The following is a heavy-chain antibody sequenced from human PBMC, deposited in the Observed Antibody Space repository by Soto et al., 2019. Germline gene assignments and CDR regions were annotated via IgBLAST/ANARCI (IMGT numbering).Heavy chain of an antibody. D-gene: IGHD1-26*01. Sequence: SVKVSCQASGGTFSSYAISWVRQAPGQGLEWMGGIIPIFGTANYAQKFQGRVTITADESTSTAYMELSSLRSEDTAVYYCARDRDSGSYYGYYYYGMDVWGQGTTVTVSS. V-gene: IGHV1-69*13. CDR3: ARDRDSGSYYGYYYYGMDV. CDR1: GGTFSSYA. J-gene: IGHJ6*02. CDR2: IIPIFGTA.